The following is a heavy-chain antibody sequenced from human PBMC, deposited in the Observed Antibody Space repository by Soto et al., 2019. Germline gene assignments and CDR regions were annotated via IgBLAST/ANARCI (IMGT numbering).Heavy chain of an antibody. D-gene: IGHD4-17*01. V-gene: IGHV4-34*01. J-gene: IGHJ4*02. CDR3: ARHDYGDYDGSVHDY. CDR1: GGSFSGYG. CDR2: INHSGST. Sequence: PSETLSLTCAVYGGSFSGYGWSWIRQPPGKGLEWIGEINHSGSTNYNPSLKSRVTISVDTSKNQFSLKLSSVTAADTAVYYCARHDYGDYDGSVHDYWGQGTLVIVSS.